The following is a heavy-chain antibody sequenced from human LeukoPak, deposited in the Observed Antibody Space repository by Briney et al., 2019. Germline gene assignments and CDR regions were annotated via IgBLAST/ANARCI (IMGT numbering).Heavy chain of an antibody. J-gene: IGHJ4*02. D-gene: IGHD3-3*02. CDR3: ARELDGYYFDY. CDR1: AFTFSDYH. CDR2: ISRTGSSI. V-gene: IGHV3-11*01. Sequence: PGGSLRLSCAASAFTFSDYHMSWIRQAPGKGLEWVSYISRTGSSIFYADSLEGRFTISRDNAKNSLYLQMNSLRAEDTAVYYCARELDGYYFDYWGQGTLVTVSS.